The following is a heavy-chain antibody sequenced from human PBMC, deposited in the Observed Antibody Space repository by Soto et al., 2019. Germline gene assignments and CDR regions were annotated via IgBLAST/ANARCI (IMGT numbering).Heavy chain of an antibody. CDR2: VYRTGST. J-gene: IGHJ4*02. Sequence: SETLSLTCAVYGGSFSGYYWSWVRQPPGKGLEWIGEVYRTGSTNYNPSLKSRVTISVDTSKNQFSLKLSSVTAADTAVYYCARDRGPWTNFDYWGQGTLVTVSS. CDR3: ARDRGPWTNFDY. V-gene: IGHV4-34*09. D-gene: IGHD1-26*01. CDR1: GGSFSGYY.